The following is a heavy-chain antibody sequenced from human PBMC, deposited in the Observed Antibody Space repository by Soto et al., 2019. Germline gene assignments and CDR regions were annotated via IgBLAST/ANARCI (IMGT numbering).Heavy chain of an antibody. V-gene: IGHV3-21*06. CDR2: ISGGGSYI. Sequence: GGSLRLSCSASGFTFSDENMSWVRQVPGKGLEWVSGISGGGSYIFYADSVQGRFSISRDNPKNSLFLEMNSLRVEDTAVYYCARDSDCHSTSCFFPPHVWGQGTTVTV. CDR3: ARDSDCHSTSCFFPPHV. D-gene: IGHD2-2*01. CDR1: GFTFSDEN. J-gene: IGHJ6*02.